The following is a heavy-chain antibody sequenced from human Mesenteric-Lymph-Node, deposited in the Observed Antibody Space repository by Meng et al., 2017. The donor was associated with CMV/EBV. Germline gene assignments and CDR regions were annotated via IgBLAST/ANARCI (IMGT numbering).Heavy chain of an antibody. D-gene: IGHD3-16*01. CDR1: GFTFSNYA. CDR3: AKEGSYAYFTPDY. Sequence: GESLKISCAASGFTFSNYAMSWVRQAPGKGLEWVAAVIYSGDTTYYADSVKGRFTISRDNSESTMSLQMNSLRAEDTATYYCAKEGSYAYFTPDYWGQGTLVTVSS. J-gene: IGHJ4*02. V-gene: IGHV3-23*01. CDR2: VIYSGDTT.